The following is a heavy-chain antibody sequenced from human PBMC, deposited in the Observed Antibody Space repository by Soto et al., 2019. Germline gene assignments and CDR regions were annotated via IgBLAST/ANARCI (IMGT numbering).Heavy chain of an antibody. D-gene: IGHD6-13*01. CDR2: IYHSGST. V-gene: IGHV4-30-2*01. J-gene: IGHJ5*02. CDR3: VRESAASGHNWFDT. Sequence: SETLSLTCTVSGGSITSGRSSWNWIRQPPGQGLEWIAYIYHSGSTYYNPSLKSRVTISVDRSKNQFSLKLNSVTAADTAIYYCVRESAASGHNWFDTWGPGTLVTVSS. CDR1: GGSITSGRSS.